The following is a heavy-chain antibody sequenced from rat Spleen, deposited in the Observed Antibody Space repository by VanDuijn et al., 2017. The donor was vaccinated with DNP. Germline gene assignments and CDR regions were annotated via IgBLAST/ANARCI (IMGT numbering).Heavy chain of an antibody. J-gene: IGHJ3*01. Sequence: EVQLVESGGGLVQPRRSLKLSCAASGFTFSDYALVWVRKAPKKGLEWVATISYDGSRTYYRDYVKGPFTISRDNAKSNLYLQMDRLRSEDTATYFCSRHDGGNYYDGSNWFAYWGQGTLVTVSS. CDR1: GFTFSDYA. CDR3: SRHDGGNYYDGSNWFAY. D-gene: IGHD1-12*02. CDR2: ISYDGSRT. V-gene: IGHV5-17*01.